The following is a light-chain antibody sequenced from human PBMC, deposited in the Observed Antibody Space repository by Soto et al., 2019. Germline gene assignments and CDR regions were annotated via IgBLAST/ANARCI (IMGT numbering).Light chain of an antibody. CDR1: SSDVGGYNY. CDR2: EVS. V-gene: IGLV2-14*01. CDR3: SSYTSSSTPWV. Sequence: QSALTQPASVSGSPGQSINISCTGTSSDVGGYNYVSWYQQHPGKAPKFMIYEVSNRPSGVSNRFSGSKSGNTASLTISGLQAEDEDADYCSSYTSSSTPWVFGAGTKVTVL. J-gene: IGLJ3*02.